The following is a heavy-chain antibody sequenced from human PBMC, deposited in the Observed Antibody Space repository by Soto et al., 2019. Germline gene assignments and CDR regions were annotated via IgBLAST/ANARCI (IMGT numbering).Heavy chain of an antibody. CDR3: ARAKYYYDSHTGGWFDP. CDR2: ISSSSSYI. V-gene: IGHV3-21*01. D-gene: IGHD3-22*01. J-gene: IGHJ5*02. CDR1: GFTFSSYS. Sequence: EVQLVESGGGLVKPGGSLRLSCAASGFTFSSYSMNWVHQAPGKGLEWVSSISSSSSYIYYADSVKGRFTISRDNAKNSLYLQRNSLRAEDTAVYYCARAKYYYDSHTGGWFDPWGQGTLVTVSS.